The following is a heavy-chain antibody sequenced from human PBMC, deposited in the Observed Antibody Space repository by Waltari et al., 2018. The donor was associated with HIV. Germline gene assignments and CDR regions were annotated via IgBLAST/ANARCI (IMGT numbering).Heavy chain of an antibody. D-gene: IGHD3-10*01. J-gene: IGHJ5*02. Sequence: QLVESGGGLVQPGGSLRLSCAASTFTFTSSWMHWVRQAPGKGLVCVSLFNSDGSSTSYADSVKGRFTISRDNAKNTLYLQMNSLKVEDTAVYYCARAYYDSGSNWFDPWGQGTLVTVSS. CDR2: FNSDGSST. CDR3: ARAYYDSGSNWFDP. CDR1: TFTFTSSW. V-gene: IGHV3-74*01.